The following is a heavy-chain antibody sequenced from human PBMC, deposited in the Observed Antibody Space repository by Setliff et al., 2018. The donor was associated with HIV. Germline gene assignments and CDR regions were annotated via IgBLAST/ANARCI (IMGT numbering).Heavy chain of an antibody. CDR2: ISGSGDST. D-gene: IGHD3-3*01. CDR3: AKDYTPTFWEYNWFDP. J-gene: IGHJ5*02. Sequence: GGSLRLSCAASGFTFSFHAMTWVRQAPGKGLEWVSGISGSGDSTYYAESVKGRFTISRDNSKNTMFLQMNNLRAEDTAFYYCAKDYTPTFWEYNWFDPWGQGTLVTVSS. V-gene: IGHV3-23*01. CDR1: GFTFSFHA.